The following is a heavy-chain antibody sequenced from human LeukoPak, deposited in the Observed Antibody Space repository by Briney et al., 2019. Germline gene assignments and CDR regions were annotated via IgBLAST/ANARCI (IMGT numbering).Heavy chain of an antibody. CDR3: ARVGYYDSSGYLDY. V-gene: IGHV4-59*01. Sequence: SETLSLTCTVSGGSISSYYWSWIRQPPGKGLEWTGYIYYTGSTKYNPSLQSRVTISVDKSENQFSLNLYSVTAADTAVYYCARVGYYDSSGYLDYWGQGTQVTVSS. J-gene: IGHJ4*02. CDR2: IYYTGST. CDR1: GGSISSYY. D-gene: IGHD3-22*01.